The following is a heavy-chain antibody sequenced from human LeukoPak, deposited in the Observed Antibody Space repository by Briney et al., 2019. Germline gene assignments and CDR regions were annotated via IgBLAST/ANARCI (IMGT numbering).Heavy chain of an antibody. V-gene: IGHV3-21*01. CDR2: ISSSSSYI. CDR3: ARDYDVGVESGGFDI. D-gene: IGHD3-10*01. Sequence: GGSLRLSCAASGFTFSSYSMNWVRQAPGKGLEWVPSISSSSSYIYYADSVKGRFTISRDNAKNSLYLQMNSLRAEDTAAYYCARDYDVGVESGGFDIWGQGTMVTVSS. J-gene: IGHJ3*02. CDR1: GFTFSSYS.